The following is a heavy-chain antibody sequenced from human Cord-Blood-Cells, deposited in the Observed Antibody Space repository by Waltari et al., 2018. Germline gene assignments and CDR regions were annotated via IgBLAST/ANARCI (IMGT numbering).Heavy chain of an antibody. D-gene: IGHD3-10*02. CDR3: ARRTLGSGSYYNY. CDR1: GGSFSGYY. J-gene: IGHJ4*02. V-gene: IGHV4-34*01. CDR2: INHSGST. Sequence: QVQLQQWGAGLLKPSETLSLTCAVYGGSFSGYYWSWIRQPPGKGLEWIGEINHSGSTNYNPSLKSRVTRSVDTSKNQFSLKLSSVTAADTAVYYCARRTLGSGSYYNYWGQGTLVTVSS.